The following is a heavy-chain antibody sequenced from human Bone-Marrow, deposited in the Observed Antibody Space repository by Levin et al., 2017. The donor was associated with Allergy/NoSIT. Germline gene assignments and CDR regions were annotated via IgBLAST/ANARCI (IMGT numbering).Heavy chain of an antibody. Sequence: SETLSLTCTVSGGSISSYYWSWIRQPPGKGLEWIGYIYYSGSTNYNPSLKSRVTISVDTSKNQFSLKLSSVTAADTAVYYCARGYYGSGLDYWGQGTLVTVSS. CDR3: ARGYYGSGLDY. CDR2: IYYSGST. V-gene: IGHV4-59*08. CDR1: GGSISSYY. D-gene: IGHD3-10*01. J-gene: IGHJ4*02.